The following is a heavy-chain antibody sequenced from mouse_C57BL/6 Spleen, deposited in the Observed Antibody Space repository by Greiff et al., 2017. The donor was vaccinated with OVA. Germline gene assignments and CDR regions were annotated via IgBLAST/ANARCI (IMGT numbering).Heavy chain of an antibody. Sequence: EVQLQQSVAELVRPGASVKLSCTASGFNIKNNYMHWVKQRPEQGLEWIGRIDPANGNTKYAPKFPGTATITADTSSNTAYLQLSSLTSDDTAIDYCARGCVYAMDYWGQGTSVTVSS. CDR3: ARGCVYAMDY. D-gene: IGHD3-3*01. J-gene: IGHJ4*01. CDR2: IDPANGNT. CDR1: GFNIKNNY. V-gene: IGHV14-3*01.